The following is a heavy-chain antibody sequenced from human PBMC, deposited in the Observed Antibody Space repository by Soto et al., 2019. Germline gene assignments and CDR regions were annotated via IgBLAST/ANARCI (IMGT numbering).Heavy chain of an antibody. Sequence: EVQLVESGGGLVKPGGSLRLSCAASGFTFSNAWMGWVRQAPGKGLEWVGRIKSKTDGGTTDYAAPVKGRFTISRDDSKNTLYLQMNSLKTEDTAVYYCTTDSYYYGSGSYYNWGQGTLVTVSS. V-gene: IGHV3-15*01. CDR1: GFTFSNAW. J-gene: IGHJ4*02. CDR2: IKSKTDGGTT. CDR3: TTDSYYYGSGSYYN. D-gene: IGHD3-10*01.